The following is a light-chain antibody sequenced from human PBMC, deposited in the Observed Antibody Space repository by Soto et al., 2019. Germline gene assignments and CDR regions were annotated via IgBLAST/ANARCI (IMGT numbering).Light chain of an antibody. J-gene: IGLJ1*01. CDR2: EVS. V-gene: IGLV2-14*01. CDR3: NSYTSSNTYV. Sequence: QSVLTQPASVSGSPGQAITISCSGSSSDVGAHNFVSWYQHRPGKAPKLMIYEVSNRPSGVSNRFSGSKSGNTASLTISGLQAEDEADYYCNSYTSSNTYVFGSGTKV. CDR1: SSDVGAHNF.